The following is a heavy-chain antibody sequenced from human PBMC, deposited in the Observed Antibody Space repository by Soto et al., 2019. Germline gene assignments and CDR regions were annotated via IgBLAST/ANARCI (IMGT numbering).Heavy chain of an antibody. Sequence: SVKVSCKASRGTFSSYDISWVRQAPGQWLESMGGIIPIFGTANYAQKFQGRVTITADESTSTAYMELSSLRSEDTAVYYCATSPGCYRSTNGVCPWAYGMDVWGQGTTVTVSS. D-gene: IGHD2-8*01. CDR1: RGTFSSYD. J-gene: IGHJ6*02. CDR3: ATSPGCYRSTNGVCPWAYGMDV. V-gene: IGHV1-69*13. CDR2: IIPIFGTA.